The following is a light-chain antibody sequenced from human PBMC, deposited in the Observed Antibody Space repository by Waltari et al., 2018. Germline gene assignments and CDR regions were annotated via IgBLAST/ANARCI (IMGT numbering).Light chain of an antibody. CDR3: QQSYSTPLFT. J-gene: IGKJ3*01. V-gene: IGKV1-39*01. Sequence: DIQMTQSPSSLSASVGDRVTITCRASQSISSYLNWYQHKPGKAPKPLIYAASSLQSGVPSRFSGSRSETDFTLTISSLQPEDFATYYCQQSYSTPLFTFGPGTKVDIK. CDR2: AAS. CDR1: QSISSY.